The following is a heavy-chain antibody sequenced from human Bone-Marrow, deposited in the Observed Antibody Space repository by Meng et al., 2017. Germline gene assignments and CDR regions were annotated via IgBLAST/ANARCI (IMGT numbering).Heavy chain of an antibody. V-gene: IGHV3-72*01. CDR1: GFTFSDHY. D-gene: IGHD3-22*01. CDR2: TRNKAKSYTT. CDR3: AKEDLSGFPSE. Sequence: EVQLVESGGGLVQPGGSLRLSCAASGFTFSDHYMDWVRQAPGKGLEWVGRTRNKAKSYTTEYAASVKGRFTISRDESKYSLSLQMNSLKTEDTAVYYCAKEDLSGFPSEWGQGTLVTVSS. J-gene: IGHJ4*02.